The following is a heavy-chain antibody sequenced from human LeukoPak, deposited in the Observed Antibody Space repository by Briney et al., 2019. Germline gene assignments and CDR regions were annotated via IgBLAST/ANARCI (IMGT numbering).Heavy chain of an antibody. J-gene: IGHJ4*02. Sequence: PSETLSLTCGVYGGSFSGYYWTWIRQSPSMGLEWIGEIIHSGSTNYNPSLTSRVIISVDTSKNQFSLELSSVTAADTAVYYCARGILVTVYAAFDYWGQGTLVTVTS. D-gene: IGHD2-8*01. V-gene: IGHV4-34*01. CDR1: GGSFSGYY. CDR3: ARGILVTVYAAFDY. CDR2: IIHSGST.